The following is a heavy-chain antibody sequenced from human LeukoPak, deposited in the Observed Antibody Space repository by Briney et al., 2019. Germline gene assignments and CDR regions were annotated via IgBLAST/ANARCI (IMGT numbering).Heavy chain of an antibody. CDR2: IIPIFGIA. V-gene: IGHV1-69*04. Sequence: ASVKVSCKASGGTFSSYAISWVRQAPGQGLEWMGRIIPIFGIANYAQKFQGRVTITADKSTSTAYMELSSLRSEDTAVYYCARSRSSWFPFDYWGQGTLVTVSS. D-gene: IGHD6-13*01. J-gene: IGHJ4*02. CDR3: ARSRSSWFPFDY. CDR1: GGTFSSYA.